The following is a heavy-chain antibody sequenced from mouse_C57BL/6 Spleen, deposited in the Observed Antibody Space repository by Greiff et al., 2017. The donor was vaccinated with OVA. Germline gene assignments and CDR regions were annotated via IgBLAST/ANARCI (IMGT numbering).Heavy chain of an antibody. CDR2: IDPSDSYT. Sequence: QVQLKQPGAELVMPGASVKLSCKASGYTFTSYWMHWVKQRPGQGLEWIGEIDPSDSYTNYNQKFKGKSTLTVDKSSSTAYMQLSSLTSEDSAVYYCAILRYYAMDYWGQGTSVTVSS. V-gene: IGHV1-69*01. CDR3: AILRYYAMDY. CDR1: GYTFTSYW. J-gene: IGHJ4*01. D-gene: IGHD1-1*01.